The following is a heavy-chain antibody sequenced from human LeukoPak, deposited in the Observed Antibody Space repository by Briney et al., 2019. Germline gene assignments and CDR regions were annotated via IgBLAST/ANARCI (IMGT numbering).Heavy chain of an antibody. J-gene: IGHJ3*02. V-gene: IGHV3-15*01. D-gene: IGHD3-3*01. CDR2: IKSKTDGGTT. CDR3: TAELYDFWSGYNAFDI. CDR1: GFTFSNAW. Sequence: GGSLRLSCAASGFTFSNAWMSWVRQAPGKGLEWVGRIKSKTDGGTTDYAAPVKGRFTISRDDSKTHLYLQMNSLKTEDTAVYYCTAELYDFWSGYNAFDIWGQGTMVTVSS.